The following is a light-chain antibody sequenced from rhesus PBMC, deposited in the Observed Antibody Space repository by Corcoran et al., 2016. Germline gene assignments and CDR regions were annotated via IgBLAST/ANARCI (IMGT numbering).Light chain of an antibody. CDR3: SSYAGSNTYI. CDR2: EVS. V-gene: IGLV2-32*02. Sequence: QAALTQPRSMSGSPGQSVTISCTGTSSDIGGYNYVSWSQQHPGTAPKLMIYEVSKRPTGVSDRFSGSKSGNTASLTNPGLQAEDEAEYYCSSYAGSNTYIFGAVTRLTVL. J-gene: IGLJ1*01. CDR1: SSDIGGYNY.